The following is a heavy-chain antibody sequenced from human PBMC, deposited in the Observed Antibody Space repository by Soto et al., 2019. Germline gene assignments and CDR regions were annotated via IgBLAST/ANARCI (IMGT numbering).Heavy chain of an antibody. J-gene: IGHJ4*02. CDR1: GFTFSSYA. Sequence: VGSLRLSCAASGFTFSSYAMSWVRQAPGKGLEWVSAISGSGGSTYYADSVKGRFTISRDNSKNTLYLQMSSLRAEDTAVYYCAKDAVGAEYNSGWFFDYWGQGTLVTVSS. CDR2: ISGSGGST. V-gene: IGHV3-23*01. CDR3: AKDAVGAEYNSGWFFDY. D-gene: IGHD6-19*01.